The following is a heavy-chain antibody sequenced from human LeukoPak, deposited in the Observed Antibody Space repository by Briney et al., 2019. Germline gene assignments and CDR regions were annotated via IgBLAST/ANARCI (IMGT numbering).Heavy chain of an antibody. J-gene: IGHJ5*02. CDR3: ARDYSITMVRGVIRGAFDP. D-gene: IGHD3-10*01. Sequence: SVKVSCKVSGGTFSSYAISWVRQAPGQGLEWMGGIIPIFGTANYAQKFQGRVTITADKSTSTAYMELSSLRSEDTAVYYCARDYSITMVRGVIRGAFDPWGQGTLVTVSS. V-gene: IGHV1-69*06. CDR2: IIPIFGTA. CDR1: GGTFSSYA.